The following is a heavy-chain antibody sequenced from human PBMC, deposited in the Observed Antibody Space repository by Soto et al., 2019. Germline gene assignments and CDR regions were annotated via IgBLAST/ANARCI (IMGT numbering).Heavy chain of an antibody. J-gene: IGHJ3*02. Sequence: VALVKVCCKVSGYTLTELSMHWERQAHGKGLEWMGGFDPEDGETIYAQKFQGRVNMTEDTSTDTAYMELSSLRSEYTALYYCALTRITILGVVRNAFDIWVHVTILPDSS. V-gene: IGHV1-24*01. CDR1: GYTLTELS. CDR3: ALTRITILGVVRNAFDI. CDR2: FDPEDGET. D-gene: IGHD3-3*01.